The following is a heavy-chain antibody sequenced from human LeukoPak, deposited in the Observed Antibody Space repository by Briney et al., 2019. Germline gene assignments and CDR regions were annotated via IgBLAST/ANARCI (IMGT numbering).Heavy chain of an antibody. J-gene: IGHJ6*02. V-gene: IGHV3-23*01. D-gene: IGHD1-1*01. CDR2: ISGSGGST. CDR3: AKELDTGTDYYYYGMDV. CDR1: GFTFSSYA. Sequence: GESLRLSCAASGFTFSSYAMSWVRRAPGKGLEWVSAISGSGGSTYYADSVKGRFTISRDNSKNTLYLQMNSLRAEDTAVYYCAKELDTGTDYYYYGMDVWGQGTTVTVSS.